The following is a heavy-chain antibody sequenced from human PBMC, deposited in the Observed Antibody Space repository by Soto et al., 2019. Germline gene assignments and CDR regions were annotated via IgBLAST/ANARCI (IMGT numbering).Heavy chain of an antibody. Sequence: QLQLQESGPGLVKPSETLSLTCTVSGDSVTISDYYWGWIRQPPGKGLEWIGSIHYSGSTYYNPSLKSRVTISGDTSKKLFSLKLTSVTAADAAVYYCAAHDSGGYYAEYWGQGTLVTVSA. J-gene: IGHJ4*02. CDR2: IHYSGST. V-gene: IGHV4-39*01. D-gene: IGHD3-22*01. CDR1: GDSVTISDYY. CDR3: AAHDSGGYYAEY.